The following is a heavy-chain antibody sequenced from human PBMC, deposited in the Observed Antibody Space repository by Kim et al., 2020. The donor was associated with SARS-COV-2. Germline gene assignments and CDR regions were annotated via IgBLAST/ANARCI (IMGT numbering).Heavy chain of an antibody. CDR3: ARRRGYSYGR. Sequence: STNNNPPIKSRVTISVDTSKNQFSLKLSSVTAADTAVYYCARRRGYSYGRWGQGTLVTVSS. J-gene: IGHJ4*02. CDR2: ST. D-gene: IGHD5-18*01. V-gene: IGHV4-34*01.